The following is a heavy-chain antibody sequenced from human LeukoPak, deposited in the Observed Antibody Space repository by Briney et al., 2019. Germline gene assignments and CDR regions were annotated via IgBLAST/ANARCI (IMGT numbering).Heavy chain of an antibody. CDR3: AKDLRGYGDYTCTFDI. CDR1: GFSFATYA. J-gene: IGHJ3*02. D-gene: IGHD4-17*01. CDR2: ISNDGSNK. V-gene: IGHV3-30*18. Sequence: GGSLRLSCAASGFSFATYAMTWVRQAPGKGLEWVAIISNDGSNKNYADSVKGRFTISRDNSKNMLFLQMNSLRAEDTAVYYCAKDLRGYGDYTCTFDIWGQGTTVTISS.